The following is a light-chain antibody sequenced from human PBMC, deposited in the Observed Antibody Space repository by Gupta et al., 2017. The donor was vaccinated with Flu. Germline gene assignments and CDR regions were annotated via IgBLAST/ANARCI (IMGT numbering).Light chain of an antibody. Sequence: RVTISCSGSSSNIGSNYLYWYQQLPGPAPNLLIYRNNQRPSGVPARFSGSKSGTSASLTISGLRAEDEADYYCAAWDDSRSGWVFGGGTKLTVL. CDR1: SSNIGSNY. V-gene: IGLV1-47*01. CDR3: AAWDDSRSGWV. CDR2: RNN. J-gene: IGLJ3*02.